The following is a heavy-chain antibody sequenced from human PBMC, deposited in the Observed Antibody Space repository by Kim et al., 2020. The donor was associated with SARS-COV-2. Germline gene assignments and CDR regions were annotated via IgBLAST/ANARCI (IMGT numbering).Heavy chain of an antibody. CDR1: GFTFSSYP. J-gene: IGHJ4*02. CDR3: AKAAVEVAEYPGYVVDY. V-gene: IGHV3-23*01. CDR2: ISYSGDTT. Sequence: GGSLRLSCAASGFTFSSYPMRWVRQSPGKGLEWVSAISYSGDTTYYADSVRGRFTISRDNSKSTLYVQMNSLKVEDTAVYYCAKAAVEVAEYPGYVVDYWGQGPLVSVPS. D-gene: IGHD2-15*01.